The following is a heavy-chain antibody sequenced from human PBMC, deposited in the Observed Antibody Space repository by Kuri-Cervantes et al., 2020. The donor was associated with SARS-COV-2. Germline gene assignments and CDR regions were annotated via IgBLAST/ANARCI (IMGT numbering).Heavy chain of an antibody. J-gene: IGHJ5*02. CDR1: GGPVNSGSHY. CDR3: ARVVDRGNNYIFDWFDP. V-gene: IGHV4-61*01. Sequence: ESLKISCIVSGGPVNSGSHYWSWIRQPPGKGLEWIGYIYYSGSTKYNPSLKSRVTMSVDTSKNQFSPKLNSVTPADTAVYYCARVVDRGNNYIFDWFDPWGQGTLVTVSS. CDR2: IYYSGST. D-gene: IGHD5-24*01.